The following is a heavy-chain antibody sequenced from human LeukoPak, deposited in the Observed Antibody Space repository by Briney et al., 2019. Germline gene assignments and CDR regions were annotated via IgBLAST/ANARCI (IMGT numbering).Heavy chain of an antibody. Sequence: PAGGSLRLSCTASGFTFSTYDMSWVRQAPVKGPEWVSTVRVNGRSTYYADSVKGRFTISRDNSKNTLYLQMNSLRAEDTALYYCAKPGEQSNYCFDYWGQGALVTVSS. V-gene: IGHV3-23*01. CDR1: GFTFSTYD. CDR2: VRVNGRST. D-gene: IGHD1/OR15-1a*01. CDR3: AKPGEQSNYCFDY. J-gene: IGHJ4*02.